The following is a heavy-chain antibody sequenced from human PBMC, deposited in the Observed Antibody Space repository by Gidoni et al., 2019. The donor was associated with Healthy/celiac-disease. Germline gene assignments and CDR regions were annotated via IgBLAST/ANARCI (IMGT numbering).Heavy chain of an antibody. CDR3: ARDMDYYGSGSYPYYYYGMDV. CDR1: GGTFSSYA. CDR2: IITIVGTA. J-gene: IGHJ6*02. V-gene: IGHV1-69*01. D-gene: IGHD3-10*01. Sequence: VQLVHSWALVKNPVSSVKVSCQASGGTFSSYAIRWGRQAPGHVLEWMGGIITIVGTANYAQKCQGRGTITADESTSTAYMEQSSLRSEDKAVDYCARDMDYYGSGSYPYYYYGMDVWGQGTTVTVSS.